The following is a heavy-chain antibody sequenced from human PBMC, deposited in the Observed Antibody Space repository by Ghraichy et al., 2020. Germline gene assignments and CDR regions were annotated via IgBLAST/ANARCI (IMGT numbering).Heavy chain of an antibody. D-gene: IGHD6-13*01. CDR1: GFTFKNAW. CDR2: IKSKADGGTT. Sequence: ETLSLTCAASGFTFKNAWMRWVRQTPGKGLEWVGHIKSKADGGTTDYAAPVKGRFTISRDDSKNMLYLQMNSLKTDDTAVYYCTSDPPGCSTAIDYWGQGTLVTVSS. CDR3: TSDPPGCSTAIDY. V-gene: IGHV3-15*01. J-gene: IGHJ4*02.